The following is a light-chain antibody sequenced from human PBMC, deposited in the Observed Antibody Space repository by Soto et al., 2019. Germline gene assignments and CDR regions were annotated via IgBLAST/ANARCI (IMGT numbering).Light chain of an antibody. V-gene: IGKV3-15*01. Sequence: EIVMTQSPATLSVSPGERATLSCRASQSVSSNLAWYQQKPGQAPRLLIYGASTRATGIPARFSGSGSGTEFTLNISSLQSEDCAVYYCQQYNNWPPWTFGQGNKVDI. CDR2: GAS. CDR3: QQYNNWPPWT. CDR1: QSVSSN. J-gene: IGKJ1*01.